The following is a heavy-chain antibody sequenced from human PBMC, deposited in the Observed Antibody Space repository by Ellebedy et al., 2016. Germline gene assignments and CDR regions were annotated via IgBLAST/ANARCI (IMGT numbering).Heavy chain of an antibody. D-gene: IGHD1-1*01. CDR1: GGSISGYY. J-gene: IGHJ6*02. Sequence: SETLSLXCTVSGGSISGYYWSWIRRPPGKGLQWIGYIYYTGITKYDPSFQTRVTMSVDASKNQCSLSLTSVSAADSAVYYWARLNRLQLITTYYHHSMDVWGQGITVTVSS. CDR2: IYYTGIT. V-gene: IGHV4-59*01. CDR3: ARLNRLQLITTYYHHSMDV.